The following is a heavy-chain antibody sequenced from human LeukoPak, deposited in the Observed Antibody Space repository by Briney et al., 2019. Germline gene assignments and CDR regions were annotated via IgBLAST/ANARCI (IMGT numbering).Heavy chain of an antibody. Sequence: ASVKVSCKASGYTFTSYAMHWVRQAPGQRLEWMGWINAGNGNTKYSQKFQGRVTITRDTSASTAYMELSSLRSEDTAVYYCARDPTGSRGDAFDIWGQGTMVTVSS. J-gene: IGHJ3*02. D-gene: IGHD3-10*01. CDR1: GYTFTSYA. CDR2: INAGNGNT. V-gene: IGHV1-3*01. CDR3: ARDPTGSRGDAFDI.